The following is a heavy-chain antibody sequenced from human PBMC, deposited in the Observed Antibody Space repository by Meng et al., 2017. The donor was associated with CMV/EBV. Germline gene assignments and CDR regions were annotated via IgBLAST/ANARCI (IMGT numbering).Heavy chain of an antibody. CDR2: TYYRSKWYN. CDR1: GDSVSSNSAA. V-gene: IGHV6-1*01. D-gene: IGHD1/OR15-1a*01. J-gene: IGHJ5*02. Sequence: LRLSCAISGDSVSSNSAAWNWIRQSPSRGLEWLGRTYYRSKWYNDYAVSVKSRITINPDTSKNQFSLQLNSVTPEDTAVYYCARERSRLELEQGVNWFDPWGQGTLVTVSS. CDR3: ARERSRLELEQGVNWFDP.